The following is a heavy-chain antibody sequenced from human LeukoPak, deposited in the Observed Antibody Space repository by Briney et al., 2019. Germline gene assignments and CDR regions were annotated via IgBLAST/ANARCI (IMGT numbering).Heavy chain of an antibody. CDR3: ARGVNGGPLSEGWSRRGQAAVGYYFDY. CDR1: GGSISSYY. Sequence: SETLSLTCTVSGGSISSYYWSWIRQPPGKGLEWIGYIYYSGSTNYNPSLKSRVTISVDTSKNQFSLKLSSVTAADTAVYYCARGVNGGPLSEGWSRRGQAAVGYYFDYWGQGTLVTVSS. V-gene: IGHV4-59*01. J-gene: IGHJ4*02. CDR2: IYYSGST. D-gene: IGHD6-19*01.